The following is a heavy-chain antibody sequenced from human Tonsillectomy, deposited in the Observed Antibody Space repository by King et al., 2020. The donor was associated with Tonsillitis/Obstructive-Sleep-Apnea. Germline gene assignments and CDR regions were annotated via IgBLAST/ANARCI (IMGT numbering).Heavy chain of an antibody. CDR3: ARDSVTDCSSTSCYLDWFDP. CDR1: GGTFSSYA. Sequence: QLVQSGAEVKKPGSSVKVSCKASGGTFSSYAISWVRQAPGQGLEWMGGIIPIFGTANYAQKFQGRVTITADESTSTAYMELSSLRSEDTAVYYCARDSVTDCSSTSCYLDWFDPWGQGTLVTVSS. CDR2: IIPIFGTA. D-gene: IGHD2-2*01. V-gene: IGHV1-69*12. J-gene: IGHJ5*02.